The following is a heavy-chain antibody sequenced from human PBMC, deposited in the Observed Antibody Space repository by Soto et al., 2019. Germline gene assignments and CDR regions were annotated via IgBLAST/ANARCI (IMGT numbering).Heavy chain of an antibody. CDR2: INHSGST. J-gene: IGHJ4*02. CDR3: ARGRIRAQYDY. Sequence: QVQLQQWGAGLLKPSEILSLTCAVYGGSFSGYYWSWIRQPPGKGLEWIGEINHSGSTNYNPSLKSRVTISVDTSKNQFSLKLSSVTAADTAVYYCARGRIRAQYDYWGQGTLVTVSS. D-gene: IGHD3-10*01. CDR1: GGSFSGYY. V-gene: IGHV4-34*01.